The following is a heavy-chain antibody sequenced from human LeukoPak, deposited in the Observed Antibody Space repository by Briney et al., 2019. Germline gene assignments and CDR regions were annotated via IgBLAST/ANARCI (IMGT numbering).Heavy chain of an antibody. Sequence: SGTLSLTCAVSGGSISSNNWWSWVRRPPGKGLEWIGEMYHSGSTNYNPSLKSRVTISVDKSKNYFSLKLNSVTAADTAVYYCARKRADTWYYFDYWGQGTLVTVSS. CDR1: GGSISSNNW. J-gene: IGHJ4*02. CDR3: ARKRADTWYYFDY. D-gene: IGHD2-2*02. V-gene: IGHV4-4*02. CDR2: MYHSGST.